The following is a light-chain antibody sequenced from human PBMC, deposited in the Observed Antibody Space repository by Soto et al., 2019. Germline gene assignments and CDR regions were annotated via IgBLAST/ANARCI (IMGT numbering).Light chain of an antibody. CDR1: QGIDTS. CDR3: QQLHGYPIT. Sequence: ILLTQSPSSLSASVGDRVTITGRASQGIDTSLAWYQQKPGKAPKLLIYAASNFQSGVPSRFSGSGSGTHFTLTISSLQPEEFATYYCQQLHGYPITVGQGTRLEIK. CDR2: AAS. J-gene: IGKJ5*01. V-gene: IGKV1-9*01.